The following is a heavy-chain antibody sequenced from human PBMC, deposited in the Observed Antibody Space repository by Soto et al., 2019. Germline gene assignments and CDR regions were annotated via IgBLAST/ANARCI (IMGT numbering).Heavy chain of an antibody. V-gene: IGHV3-23*01. Sequence: PGGSLRLSCAASGFTFSSYAMSWVRQAPGKGLEWVSAISGSGGSTYYADSVKGRFTISRDNSKNTLYLQMNSLRAEDTAVYYCAKDLTSDSSGYWPYGMDVWGQGTTVTVSS. CDR3: AKDLTSDSSGYWPYGMDV. CDR2: ISGSGGST. J-gene: IGHJ6*02. CDR1: GFTFSSYA. D-gene: IGHD3-22*01.